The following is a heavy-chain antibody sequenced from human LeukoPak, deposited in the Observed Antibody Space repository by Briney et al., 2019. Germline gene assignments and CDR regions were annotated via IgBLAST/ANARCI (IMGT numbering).Heavy chain of an antibody. CDR2: IYTSGST. CDR1: GGSISSYY. V-gene: IGHV4-4*07. Sequence: PSETLSLTCTVSGGSISSYYWSWIRQPAGKGLEWIGRIYTSGSTNYIPSLKSRVTMSVDTSKNQFSLKLSSVTAADTAVYYCARERDLGIAAAGTYFDWGQGTLVTVSS. J-gene: IGHJ4*02. CDR3: ARERDLGIAAAGTYFD. D-gene: IGHD6-13*01.